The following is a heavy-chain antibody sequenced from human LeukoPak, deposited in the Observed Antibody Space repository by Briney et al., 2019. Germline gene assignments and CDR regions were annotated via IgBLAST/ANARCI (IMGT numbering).Heavy chain of an antibody. CDR1: GFTLSSYW. CDR3: VRVVAAAGHYAFDI. D-gene: IGHD6-13*01. Sequence: GSLRLSCAAPGFTLSSYWMSWDRQAPGKGLEWVANIKQDGSEKYYVDSVKGRFTISRDNAKNSLYLQMNSLRAEDAAVYYCVRVVAAAGHYAFDIWGQGTMVTVSS. CDR2: IKQDGSEK. J-gene: IGHJ3*02. V-gene: IGHV3-7*01.